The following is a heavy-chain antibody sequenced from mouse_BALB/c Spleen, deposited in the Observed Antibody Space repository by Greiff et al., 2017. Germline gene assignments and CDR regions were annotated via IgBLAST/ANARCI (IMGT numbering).Heavy chain of an antibody. J-gene: IGHJ2*01. V-gene: IGHV1S137*01. D-gene: IGHD1-3*01. CDR3: ARESKGGNYFDY. Sequence: QVQLKQSGAELVRPGVSVKISCKGSGYTFTDYAMHWVKQSHAKSLEWIGVISTYYGDASYNQKFKGKATMTVDKSSSTAYMELARLTSEDSAIYYCARESKGGNYFDYWGQGTTLTVSS. CDR1: GYTFTDYA. CDR2: ISTYYGDA.